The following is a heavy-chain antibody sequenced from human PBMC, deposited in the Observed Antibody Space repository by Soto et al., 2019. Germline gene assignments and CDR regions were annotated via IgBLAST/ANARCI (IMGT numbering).Heavy chain of an antibody. CDR1: AFTLSSYS. J-gene: IGHJ3*02. D-gene: IGHD3-10*01. CDR2: ISSDGSAI. CDR3: AIDRDYYDPGSPNVFDI. Sequence: GGSLRLSCAASAFTLSSYSMNWVRQAPGKGLEWISHISSDGSAIYYADSVDGRFTISRDNAKNSLYLQMHSLRDEDTAVYYCAIDRDYYDPGSPNVFDIWGPAIMVTVSS. V-gene: IGHV3-48*02.